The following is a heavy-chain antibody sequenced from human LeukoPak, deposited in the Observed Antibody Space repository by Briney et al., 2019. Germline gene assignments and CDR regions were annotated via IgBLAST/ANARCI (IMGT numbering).Heavy chain of an antibody. CDR2: INPNGGP. Sequence: ASVKVSCKAFGYTFTGNDIYWVRQAPGQGLEWMGWINPNGGPIYAQKFQGRVTMTRDTSISTAYMELSRLRSDDTAVYYCARNAETWYYYYYYMDVWGKGTTVTVSS. CDR3: ARNAETWYYYYYYMDV. CDR1: GYTFTGND. V-gene: IGHV1-2*02. D-gene: IGHD1-14*01. J-gene: IGHJ6*03.